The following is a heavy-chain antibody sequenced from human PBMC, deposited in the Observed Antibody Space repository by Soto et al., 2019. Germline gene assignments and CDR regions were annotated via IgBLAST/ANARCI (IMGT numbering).Heavy chain of an antibody. D-gene: IGHD2-21*02. V-gene: IGHV3-30-3*01. CDR1: GFTFSSYA. CDR2: ISFDGSNK. J-gene: IGHJ4*02. CDR3: TCGGDCSYYFDY. Sequence: QVQLVESGGGVVQPGRSPRLSCAASGFTFSSYAMHWVRQAPGKGLEWVAVISFDGSNKYYADSVKGRFTISRDNSKNTLYLQMNSLRAEDTAVYYCTCGGDCSYYFDYWGQGTLVTVSS.